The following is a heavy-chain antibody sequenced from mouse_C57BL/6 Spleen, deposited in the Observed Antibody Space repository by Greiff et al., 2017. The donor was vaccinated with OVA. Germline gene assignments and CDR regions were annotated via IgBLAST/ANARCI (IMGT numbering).Heavy chain of an antibody. CDR2: IDPSDSYT. D-gene: IGHD1-1*01. J-gene: IGHJ2*01. CDR3: ARSPSTVVPYYFDY. CDR1: GYTFTSYW. V-gene: IGHV1-50*01. Sequence: VQLQQPGAELVKPGASVKLSCKASGYTFTSYWMQWVKQRPGQGLEWIGEIDPSDSYTNYNQKFKGKATLTVDTSSSTAYMQLSSLTSEDSAVYYCARSPSTVVPYYFDYWGQGTTLTVSS.